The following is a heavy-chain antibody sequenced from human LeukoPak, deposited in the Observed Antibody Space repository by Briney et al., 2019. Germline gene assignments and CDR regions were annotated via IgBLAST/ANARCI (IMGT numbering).Heavy chain of an antibody. CDR1: GGTFSSYA. CDR2: IIPILGIA. CDR3: ASGGSWYV. V-gene: IGHV1-69*04. D-gene: IGHD6-13*01. J-gene: IGHJ4*02. Sequence: SVKISCKASGGTFSSYAISWVRQAPGQGLEWMGRIIPILGIANYAQKFQGRVTITADKSTSTAYMELSSLRSEDTAVYYCASGGSWYVWGQGTLVTVSS.